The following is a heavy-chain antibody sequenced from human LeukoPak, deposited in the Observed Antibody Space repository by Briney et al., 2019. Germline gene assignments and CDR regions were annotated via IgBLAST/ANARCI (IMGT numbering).Heavy chain of an antibody. J-gene: IGHJ4*02. CDR2: ISGSGGNT. D-gene: IGHD2-15*01. CDR1: GFTFSSYA. Sequence: PGGSLRLSCAASGFTFSSYAMSWARQAPGKGLEWISGISGSGGNTYYADSVKGRFTISRDMSKNTLYLQMNSLRGEDTAVYYCAKPGDGCSGGSCYYFDYWGQGTLVTVSS. CDR3: AKPGDGCSGGSCYYFDY. V-gene: IGHV3-23*01.